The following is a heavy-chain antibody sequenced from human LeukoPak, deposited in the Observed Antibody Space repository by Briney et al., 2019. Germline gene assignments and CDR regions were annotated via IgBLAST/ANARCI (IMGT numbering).Heavy chain of an antibody. Sequence: GGSLRLSCEVSGFTFTHYGMHWVRQAPGKALEWVSFISYNGNEKYGDSVKGRFTISRDNPKNTLYLQMNGLRVDDTAMYYCARDPLDISRWANAFDIWGQGTMVTVSS. V-gene: IGHV3-30*03. CDR3: ARDPLDISRWANAFDI. CDR1: GFTFTHYG. J-gene: IGHJ3*02. D-gene: IGHD3-9*01. CDR2: ISYNGNEK.